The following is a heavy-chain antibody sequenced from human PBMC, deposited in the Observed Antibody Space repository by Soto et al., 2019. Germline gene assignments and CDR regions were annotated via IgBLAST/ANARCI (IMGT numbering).Heavy chain of an antibody. CDR1: GFTFSSYA. D-gene: IGHD3-10*01. CDR3: EKGGGYYGSGPDY. V-gene: IGHV3-23*01. CDR2: ISGSGGST. Sequence: SGGSLRLSCAASGFTFSSYAMSWVRQAPGKGLEWVSAISGSGGSTYYADSVKGRFTISRDNSKNTLYLQMNSLRAEDTAVYYCEKGGGYYGSGPDYWGQGTLVTVSS. J-gene: IGHJ4*02.